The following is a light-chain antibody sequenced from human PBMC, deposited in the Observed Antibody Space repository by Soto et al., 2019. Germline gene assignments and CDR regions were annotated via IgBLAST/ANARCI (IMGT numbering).Light chain of an antibody. CDR1: RSVNNF. J-gene: IGKJ4*01. CDR2: DAS. CDR3: HQRAGWPPT. Sequence: EIVLTQSPVNLSLSPGERATLSCMASRSVNNFVAWYQEKPGQAPSLLIYDASNRASNIPDRFSGSGSGTDFTLTISSLEPEDFAVYYCHQRAGWPPTFGGGTKVDIK. V-gene: IGKV3-11*01.